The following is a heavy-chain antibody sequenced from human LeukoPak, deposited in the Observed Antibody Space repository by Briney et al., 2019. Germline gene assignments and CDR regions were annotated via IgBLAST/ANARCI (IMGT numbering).Heavy chain of an antibody. Sequence: GGSLRISCATPGFNFSSYGLSWVRPAPGKGLEWVSAISGSGGRTYYADSVKGRFITSRDNSKNTLYLQMNSLRAEDTAVYYCGKDDYGDYSSVDIDYWGQGTLVTVSS. V-gene: IGHV3-23*01. CDR3: GKDDYGDYSSVDIDY. D-gene: IGHD4-17*01. CDR2: ISGSGGRT. J-gene: IGHJ4*02. CDR1: GFNFSSYG.